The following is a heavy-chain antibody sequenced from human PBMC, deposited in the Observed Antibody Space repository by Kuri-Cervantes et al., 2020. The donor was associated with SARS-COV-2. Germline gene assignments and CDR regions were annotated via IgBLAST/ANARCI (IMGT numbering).Heavy chain of an antibody. J-gene: IGHJ6*03. V-gene: IGHV4-61*02. CDR3: AREEVWGSYRYYMDV. CDR1: GGSISSGDYY. CDR2: IYIHGGT. D-gene: IGHD7-27*01. Sequence: LRLSCTVSGGSISSGDYYWSWIRQPAGKGLEWLGRIYIHGGTTYNPSLRGRVSMSLDMSKNQFSLKMESVTSADTAVYYCAREEVWGSYRYYMDVWSKGTTVTVSS.